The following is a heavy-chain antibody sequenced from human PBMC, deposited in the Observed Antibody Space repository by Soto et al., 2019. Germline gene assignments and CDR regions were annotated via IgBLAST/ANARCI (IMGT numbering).Heavy chain of an antibody. J-gene: IGHJ4*02. CDR1: GFTFRNYG. Sequence: EVQLVESGGGLVQPGGSLRLSCAASGFTFRNYGMNWVRQAPGKGLEWVSYISSSSSNTINYADSVKGRFTISRDNAKNALYRQKNRLSAEDTALYYCARDLWDYLAGGESDYWGQGTLVTVSS. D-gene: IGHD3-16*01. V-gene: IGHV3-48*01. CDR2: ISSSSSNTI. CDR3: ARDLWDYLAGGESDY.